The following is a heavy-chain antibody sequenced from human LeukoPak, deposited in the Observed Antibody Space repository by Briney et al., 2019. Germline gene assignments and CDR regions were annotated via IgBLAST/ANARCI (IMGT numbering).Heavy chain of an antibody. Sequence: PGGSLRLSCAASGFSFSSHWVHWARQAPGKGLVWVSRISDDGSYTSNVDSVKGRFTISRDNVNNMLYLHMNSLRAEDTAVCYCASFGISWRSSYWGQGTLVTVSS. CDR1: GFSFSSHW. D-gene: IGHD2-21*01. J-gene: IGHJ4*02. V-gene: IGHV3-74*01. CDR3: ASFGISWRSSY. CDR2: ISDDGSYT.